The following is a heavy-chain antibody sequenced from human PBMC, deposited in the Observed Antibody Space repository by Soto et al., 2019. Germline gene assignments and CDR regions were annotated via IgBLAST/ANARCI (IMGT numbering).Heavy chain of an antibody. V-gene: IGHV1-69*12. Sequence: QVQLVQSGAEVKKPGSSVKVSCKASGGTFSSYAISWVRQAPGQGLEWMGGIIPIFGTPNYAQKFQGRVTITADESTSTAYMELSSLRSEDTAVYYCARDAYDDSSGYYYVKGWFDPWGQGTLVTVSS. D-gene: IGHD3-22*01. CDR3: ARDAYDDSSGYYYVKGWFDP. CDR2: IIPIFGTP. J-gene: IGHJ5*02. CDR1: GGTFSSYA.